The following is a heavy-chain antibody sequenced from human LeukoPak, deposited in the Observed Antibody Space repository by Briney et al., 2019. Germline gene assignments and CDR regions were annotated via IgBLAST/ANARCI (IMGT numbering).Heavy chain of an antibody. Sequence: ASVKVSCKASGYTFTSYGISWVRQAPGQGLEWMGWISAYNGNTNYAQKLQGRVTMTTDTSTSTAYMELRSLRSDDTAVYYCARGGVLLGELSPLIDYWGQGTLVTVSS. V-gene: IGHV1-18*01. J-gene: IGHJ4*02. CDR3: ARGGVLLGELSPLIDY. CDR1: GYTFTSYG. CDR2: ISAYNGNT. D-gene: IGHD3-16*02.